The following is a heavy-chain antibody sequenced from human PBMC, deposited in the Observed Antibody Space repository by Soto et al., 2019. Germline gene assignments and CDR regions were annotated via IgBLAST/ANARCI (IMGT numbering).Heavy chain of an antibody. J-gene: IGHJ4*02. CDR1: GFTFSSYE. Sequence: GGSLRLSCAASGFTFSSYEMNWVRQAPGKGLEWVSYISSSGSTIYYADSVKGRFTISRDNAKNSLYLQMNSLRAEDTAVYYCAARIRGSSSFDYWGQGTLVTVSS. CDR2: ISSSGSTI. D-gene: IGHD6-6*01. V-gene: IGHV3-48*03. CDR3: AARIRGSSSFDY.